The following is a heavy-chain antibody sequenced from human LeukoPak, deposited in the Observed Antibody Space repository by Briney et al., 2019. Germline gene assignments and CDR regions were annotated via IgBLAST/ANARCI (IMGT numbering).Heavy chain of an antibody. CDR3: AKGGGDSSGYPFDYFDY. J-gene: IGHJ4*02. Sequence: GGSLTLSCAVSGFPFYDYTELWARNATGEGLEWVSLISWDDGSTYYADSVKGRFTISRDDSKNSLYLQMNSLRPEDTALYYCAKGGGDSSGYPFDYFDYWGQGALVTVSS. V-gene: IGHV3-43*01. D-gene: IGHD3-22*01. CDR2: ISWDDGST. CDR1: GFPFYDYT.